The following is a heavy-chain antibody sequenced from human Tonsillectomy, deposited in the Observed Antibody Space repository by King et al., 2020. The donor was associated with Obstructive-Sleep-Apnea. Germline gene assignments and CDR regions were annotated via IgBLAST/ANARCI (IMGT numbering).Heavy chain of an antibody. D-gene: IGHD3-10*01. CDR3: AGEYYGSGTDAFDI. Sequence: VQLVESGGGVVQPGRSLRLSCAASGFTFTSYSMHWVRQAPGKGLAWVAVIFDDGNNKNYADSVKGRFTISRDNSDNTLYLQMNNLRADDTAIYYCAGEYYGSGTDAFDIWAKGQGSPSLQ. CDR1: GFTFTSYS. CDR2: IFDDGNNK. J-gene: IGHJ3*02. V-gene: IGHV3-30-3*01.